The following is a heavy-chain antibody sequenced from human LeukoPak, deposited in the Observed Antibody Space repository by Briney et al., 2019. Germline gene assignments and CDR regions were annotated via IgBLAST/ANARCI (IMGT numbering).Heavy chain of an antibody. J-gene: IGHJ5*02. D-gene: IGHD2-2*01. CDR3: ARKTVVVPAAILGWFDP. Sequence: ASVKVSCKAAGGTFSSYAISWVRQAPGQGPEWMGGIIPIFGTANYAQKFQGRVTITADEFTSTAYMELSSLRSEDTAVYYCARKTVVVPAAILGWFDPWGQGTLVTVSS. CDR2: IIPIFGTA. V-gene: IGHV1-69*01. CDR1: GGTFSSYA.